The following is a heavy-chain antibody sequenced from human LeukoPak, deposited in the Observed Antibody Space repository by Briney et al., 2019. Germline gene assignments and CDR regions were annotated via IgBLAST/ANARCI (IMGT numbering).Heavy chain of an antibody. V-gene: IGHV3-30*18. J-gene: IGHJ4*02. CDR3: AKALDPKYGDYGDY. D-gene: IGHD4-17*01. Sequence: GRSLRLSCAASGFTFSSYGMHWVRQAPGKGLEGVAVISYDGSNKYYADSVKGRFTISRDNSKNTLYLQMNSLRAEDTAVYYCAKALDPKYGDYGDYWGQGTLVTVSS. CDR2: ISYDGSNK. CDR1: GFTFSSYG.